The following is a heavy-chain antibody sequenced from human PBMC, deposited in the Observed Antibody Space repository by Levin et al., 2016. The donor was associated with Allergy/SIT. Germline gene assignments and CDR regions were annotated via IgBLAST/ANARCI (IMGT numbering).Heavy chain of an antibody. V-gene: IGHV3-74*01. D-gene: IGHD4-23*01. CDR1: GFTFSRHW. CDR2: INSDGSGT. J-gene: IGHJ4*02. CDR3: VRFTVVATGGDH. Sequence: ESLKISCAVSGFTFSRHWMHWVRQVPGKGLVWVSRINSDGSGTSYADSVKGRITVSRDNARNTLYLQMNSLRAEDTAVYYCVRFTVVATGGDHWGQGTLVTVSS.